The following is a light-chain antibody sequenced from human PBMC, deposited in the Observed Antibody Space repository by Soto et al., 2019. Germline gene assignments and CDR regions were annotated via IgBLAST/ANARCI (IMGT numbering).Light chain of an antibody. Sequence: DIQMTQSPSTLSASVGDRVTITCRASQSITYSLAWYQQKPGKAPNLLIYDASTLQSGVPSRFGGSGSGTEFTLTISGLQPEDFAVYYCQQYGTSPRTFGQGTRV. CDR3: QQYGTSPRT. CDR1: QSITYS. V-gene: IGKV1-5*01. CDR2: DAS. J-gene: IGKJ1*01.